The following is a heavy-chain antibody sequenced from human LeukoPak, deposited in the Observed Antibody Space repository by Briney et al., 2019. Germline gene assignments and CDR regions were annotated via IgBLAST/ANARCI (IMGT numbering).Heavy chain of an antibody. V-gene: IGHV1-8*02. Sequence: ASVKVSCKASGYTFTGYYMHWVRQAPGQGLEWMGWINPNSGNTGYAQKFQGRVTMTRNTSISTAYMELSSLRSEDTAVYFCARMDYYGSGNPNWFDPWGQGTLVTVSS. CDR3: ARMDYYGSGNPNWFDP. CDR1: GYTFTGYY. D-gene: IGHD3-10*01. J-gene: IGHJ5*02. CDR2: INPNSGNT.